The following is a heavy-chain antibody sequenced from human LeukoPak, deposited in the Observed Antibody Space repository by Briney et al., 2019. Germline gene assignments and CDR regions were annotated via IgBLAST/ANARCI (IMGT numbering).Heavy chain of an antibody. CDR3: ARRHYNSNYYYYMDV. Sequence: PSETLSLTCTVSGGSISNYYWSWIRQPPGKGLEWIGYIYYSGSTNYNPSLKSRVTISVDTSKNQFSLKLSSATAADTAVYCCARRHYNSNYYYYMDVWGKGTTVTVSS. CDR1: GGSISNYY. V-gene: IGHV4-59*01. J-gene: IGHJ6*03. CDR2: IYYSGST. D-gene: IGHD1-1*01.